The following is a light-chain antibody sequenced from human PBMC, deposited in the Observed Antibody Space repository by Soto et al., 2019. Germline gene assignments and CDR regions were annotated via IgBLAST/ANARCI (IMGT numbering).Light chain of an antibody. Sequence: AIQLTQSPSSLYASLGDRVTIPWRASQAIRTALGWYQQQPGKVPQLLIYAASTLQSGVPSRFSGSGSGTDFTLTISSLQPEDFATYYCLLDFRYFWAFGQGTKVDIK. CDR1: QAIRTA. CDR2: AAS. CDR3: LLDFRYFWA. V-gene: IGKV1-6*01. J-gene: IGKJ1*01.